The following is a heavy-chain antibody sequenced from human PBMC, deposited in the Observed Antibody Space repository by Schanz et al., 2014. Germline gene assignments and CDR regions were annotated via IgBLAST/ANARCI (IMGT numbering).Heavy chain of an antibody. CDR1: GFTVSNIY. CDR3: ARDGDFDY. Sequence: VQLVESGGGLAQPGGSLRLSCAASGFTVSNIYIHWVRQAPGKGLEWVAIIWYDGSNKYYADSVKGRFTISRDNSKNTLFLQMSSLRAEDTAVYYCARDGDFDYWGQGTLVTVSS. V-gene: IGHV3-33*08. J-gene: IGHJ4*02. CDR2: IWYDGSNK.